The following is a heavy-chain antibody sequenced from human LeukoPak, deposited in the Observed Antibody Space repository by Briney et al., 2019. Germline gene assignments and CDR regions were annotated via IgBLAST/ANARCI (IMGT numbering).Heavy chain of an antibody. J-gene: IGHJ5*02. CDR3: ARRMLEARESSATNWFDG. CDR2: IYTSGST. CDR1: GGSLSSYS. Sequence: SETLSLTCTVSGGSLSSYSWSWIRQPPGKGLEWIGRIYTSGSTKYNPSLQSRITISADTSKNQFSLKVTSVTAADTAVYYCARRMLEARESSATNWFDGRGQGNLVTVSS. V-gene: IGHV4-4*07. D-gene: IGHD5-12*01.